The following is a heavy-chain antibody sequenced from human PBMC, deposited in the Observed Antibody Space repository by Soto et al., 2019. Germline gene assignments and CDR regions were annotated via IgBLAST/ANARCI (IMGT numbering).Heavy chain of an antibody. CDR1: GGTFDAYT. CDR3: ARLGTKAMDV. Sequence: QVQLVQSGAEVRKPGSSVRVSCKASGGTFDAYTITWVRQAPGQGLVWMGGIIPLFGTANYAQKFQGRGTITADESTTTAHMQLSSLRAEDTAVDFCARLGTKAMDVWGQGTTVTISS. CDR2: IIPLFGTA. V-gene: IGHV1-69*01. D-gene: IGHD2-2*01. J-gene: IGHJ6*02.